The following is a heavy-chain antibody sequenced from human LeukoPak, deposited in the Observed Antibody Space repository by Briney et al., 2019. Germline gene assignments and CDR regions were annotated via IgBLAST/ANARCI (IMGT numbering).Heavy chain of an antibody. V-gene: IGHV3-23*01. J-gene: IGHJ6*02. D-gene: IGHD6-19*01. CDR3: AKDMDSSGYYYYYGMDV. CDR2: ISGSGGST. Sequence: GGSLRLSCAASGFTFSSYAMSWVRQAPGKGLEWVSAISGSGGSTYYADSVKGRFTISRDNSKNTLYLQMNSLRAEDTAVYYCAKDMDSSGYYYYYGMDVWGQGTTVTASS. CDR1: GFTFSSYA.